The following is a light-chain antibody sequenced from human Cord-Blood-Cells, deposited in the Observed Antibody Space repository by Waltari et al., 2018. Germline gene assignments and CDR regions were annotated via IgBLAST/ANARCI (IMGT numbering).Light chain of an antibody. V-gene: IGLV1-44*01. J-gene: IGLJ2*01. CDR3: AAWDDSLNGHVV. Sequence: QSVLTQPPSASGTPGQRVTISCSGSSSNIGSNTVNWYQQLPGTAPKLLIYSNNQRPAGVPARFSGPKSGTSASLAISGLQSEDEADYYCAAWDDSLNGHVVFGGGTKLTVL. CDR2: SNN. CDR1: SSNIGSNT.